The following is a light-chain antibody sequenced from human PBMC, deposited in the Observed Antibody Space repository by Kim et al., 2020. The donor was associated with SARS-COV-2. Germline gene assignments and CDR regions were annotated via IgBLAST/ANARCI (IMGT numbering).Light chain of an antibody. Sequence: SESRGDRDTITGQAKQRVSSYLSWYQQKPGKAPKLLIYTESSLYSGVPARFSGGGSGTDFTLTISSLQPEDFATYYCQQSYSTPGTFGQGNKLEI. V-gene: IGKV1-39*01. CDR3: QQSYSTPGT. CDR2: TES. J-gene: IGKJ2*01. CDR1: QRVSSY.